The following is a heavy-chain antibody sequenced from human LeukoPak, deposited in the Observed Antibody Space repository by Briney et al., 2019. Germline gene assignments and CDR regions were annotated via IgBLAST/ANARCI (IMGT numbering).Heavy chain of an antibody. V-gene: IGHV1-18*04. CDR1: GYTFTSYG. D-gene: IGHD5-18*01. CDR3: ARDEGWVQLWRYVDY. Sequence: EASVKVSFKASGYTFTSYGISWVRQAPGQGLEWMGWISAYNGNTNYAQKLQGRVTMTTDTSTSTAYMELRSLRSDDTAVYYCARDEGWVQLWRYVDYWGQGTLVTVSS. CDR2: ISAYNGNT. J-gene: IGHJ4*02.